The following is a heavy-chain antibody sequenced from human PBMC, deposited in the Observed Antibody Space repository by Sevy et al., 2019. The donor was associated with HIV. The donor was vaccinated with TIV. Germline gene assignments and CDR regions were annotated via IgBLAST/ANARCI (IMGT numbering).Heavy chain of an antibody. D-gene: IGHD3-16*02. Sequence: GGSLRLSCAASGFTFSTYWMTWVRQAPGKGLEWVANIKQDGTDKYYVDSVKGRFTVSRDNAKNSLHLQMYNLRAEDTAVYYCARALADWGSFHYSSWGRGTLVTVSS. CDR1: GFTFSTYW. CDR3: ARALADWGSFHYSS. CDR2: IKQDGTDK. J-gene: IGHJ4*02. V-gene: IGHV3-7*01.